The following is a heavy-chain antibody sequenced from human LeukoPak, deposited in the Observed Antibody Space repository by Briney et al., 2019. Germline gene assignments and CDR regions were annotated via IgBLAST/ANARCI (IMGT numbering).Heavy chain of an antibody. J-gene: IGHJ6*03. CDR3: TRDFQGRYYYHMDV. CDR2: IKQDGSEI. V-gene: IGHV3-7*01. D-gene: IGHD3-10*01. Sequence: PGGSLRLSCAASGFTFSSYWMSWVRQPPGRGLEWVANIKQDGSEIYYVDSVKGRLTISRDNAKNSLFLQMNSLRAEDTAVYYCTRDFQGRYYYHMDVWGKGTTVTVSS. CDR1: GFTFSSYW.